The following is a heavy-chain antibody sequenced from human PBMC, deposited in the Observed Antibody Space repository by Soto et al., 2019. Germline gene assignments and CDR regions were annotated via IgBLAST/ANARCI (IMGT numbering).Heavy chain of an antibody. CDR3: AKDRGGYDHRYFDY. CDR2: ISSSSTTI. V-gene: IGHV3-48*01. Sequence: GGSLRLSCTASGFTFSNYAMNWVRQAPGKGLEWVSYISSSSTTIYYADSVKGRFTISRDNSKNTLYLQMNSLRAEDTAVYYCAKDRGGYDHRYFDYWGQGTLVTVS. D-gene: IGHD5-12*01. J-gene: IGHJ4*02. CDR1: GFTFSNYA.